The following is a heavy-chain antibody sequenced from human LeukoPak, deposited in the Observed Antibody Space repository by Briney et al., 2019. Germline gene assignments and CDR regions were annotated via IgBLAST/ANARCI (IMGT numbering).Heavy chain of an antibody. V-gene: IGHV4-30-2*01. CDR3: ARALSDIVATGFDY. Sequence: PSQTLSLTCAVSGGSISSDGYSWGWSRQPPGKGLEWIGYIYHSGSTYYNPSRKNRVTISVDTSKNQFSLKLSSVTAADTAVYYCARALSDIVATGFDYWGQGTLVTVSS. CDR2: IYHSGST. D-gene: IGHD5-12*01. CDR1: GGSISSDGYS. J-gene: IGHJ4*02.